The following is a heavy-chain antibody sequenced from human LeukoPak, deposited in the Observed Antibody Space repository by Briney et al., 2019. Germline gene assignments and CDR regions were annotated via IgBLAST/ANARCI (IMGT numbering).Heavy chain of an antibody. D-gene: IGHD3-10*01. J-gene: IGHJ4*02. Sequence: SETLSLTCTASGYSISRGYYGGWFRQPPGKGREGIGSIYHSGSTYYNPSLKSRVTISVDTSKNQFSLKLSSVTAADTAVYYCARDSPGYGSSKNYWGQGTLVTVSS. CDR2: IYHSGST. CDR1: GYSISRGYY. CDR3: ARDSPGYGSSKNY. V-gene: IGHV4-38-2*02.